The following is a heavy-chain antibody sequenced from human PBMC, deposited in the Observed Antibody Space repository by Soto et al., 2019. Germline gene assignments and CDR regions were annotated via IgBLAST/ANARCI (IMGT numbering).Heavy chain of an antibody. V-gene: IGHV4-34*01. CDR2: INHSGST. CDR1: GGAFSRYH. J-gene: IGHJ4*02. CDR3: ARDKITGLFDY. D-gene: IGHD2-8*02. Sequence: PSEPLSLPCPLSGGAFSRYHWTWIRQPPGTGLEWIGEINHSGSTNYNPSLKSRVTISVDTSKNQFSLKLTSVTAADTAVYYCARDKITGLFDYWGQGTRVT.